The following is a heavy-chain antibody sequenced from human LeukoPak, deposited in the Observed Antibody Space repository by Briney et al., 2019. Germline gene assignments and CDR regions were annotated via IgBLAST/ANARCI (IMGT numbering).Heavy chain of an antibody. Sequence: GESLKISCKASGYSFTNYWIGWVRQMPGKGLEWMGIIYPGGSHTRYSPSFQGQVTISADKSINTAYLQWSSLKASDTAMYYCARSPTVTTMTDYWGQGTLVTVSS. J-gene: IGHJ4*02. CDR2: IYPGGSHT. CDR1: GYSFTNYW. D-gene: IGHD4-17*01. CDR3: ARSPTVTTMTDY. V-gene: IGHV5-51*01.